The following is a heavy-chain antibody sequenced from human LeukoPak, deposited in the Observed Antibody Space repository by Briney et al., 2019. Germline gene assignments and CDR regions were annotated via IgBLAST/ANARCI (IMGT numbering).Heavy chain of an antibody. CDR1: GFTFNSYS. J-gene: IGHJ6*02. Sequence: GGSLRLSCAASGFTFNSYSMNWVRQAPGKGLEWVSSISSSSSYIYYADSVKGRFTISRDNAKNSLYLQMNSLRAEDTAVYYCARGHAGSSRDGYNQAYYYYGMDVWGQGTTVTVSS. CDR2: ISSSSSYI. CDR3: ARGHAGSSRDGYNQAYYYYGMDV. V-gene: IGHV3-21*04. D-gene: IGHD5-24*01.